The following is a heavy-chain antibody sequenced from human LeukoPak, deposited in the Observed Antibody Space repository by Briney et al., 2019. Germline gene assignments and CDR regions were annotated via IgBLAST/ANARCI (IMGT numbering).Heavy chain of an antibody. CDR2: ISGSGGSR. CDR1: GFIFSSYA. D-gene: IGHD1-26*01. V-gene: IGHV3-23*01. CDR3: AKAWEWELLSKQYPGDY. Sequence: GGSLRLSCAASGFIFSSYAMSWVRQAPGKGLEWVSGISGSGGSRYYVDSEKGRFTISRDNSKNTLYLQMNSLRAEDTAVYYCAKAWEWELLSKQYPGDYWGQGTLVTVSS. J-gene: IGHJ4*02.